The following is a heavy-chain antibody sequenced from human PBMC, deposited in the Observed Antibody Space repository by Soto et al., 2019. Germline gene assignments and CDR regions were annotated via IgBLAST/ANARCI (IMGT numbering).Heavy chain of an antibody. V-gene: IGHV3-9*01. D-gene: IGHD2-8*01. J-gene: IGHJ4*02. CDR3: AMVPRCTNCVCYPLDY. CDR2: ISWNSGSI. CDR1: GFTFDDYA. Sequence: GEFLRLACAASGFTFDDYAMHWVRQAPGKGLERVSGISWNSGSIGYADSVKGRFTISRDNAKNSLYLQMNSLRAEDTAVYYCAMVPRCTNCVCYPLDYWVQGTLVSGS.